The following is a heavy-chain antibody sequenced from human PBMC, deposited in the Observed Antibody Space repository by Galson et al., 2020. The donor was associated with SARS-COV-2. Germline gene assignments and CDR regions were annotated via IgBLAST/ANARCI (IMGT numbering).Heavy chain of an antibody. Sequence: SETLSLTCAVSGTSISSGYYSWNWIRQPPGKGLEWIGYISHSGGTYYNPSLKSRVTISGDRSKNQFSLRLSSVTAADTAVYYCASRHYGKYAPEALYICGPGTRGTVAS. V-gene: IGHV4-30-2*01. J-gene: IGHJ3*02. CDR3: ASRHYGKYAPEALYI. CDR2: ISHSGGT. CDR1: GTSISSGYYS. D-gene: IGHD4-4*01.